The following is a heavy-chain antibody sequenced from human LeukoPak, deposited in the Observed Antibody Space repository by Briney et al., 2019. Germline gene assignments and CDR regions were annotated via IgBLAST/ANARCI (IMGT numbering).Heavy chain of an antibody. V-gene: IGHV1-2*02. Sequence: ASVKVSCKASGYTFTGYYMNWVRQAPGQGLEWMGWINPNSGGTNYAQKFQGRVTMTRDTSISTAYMELSRLRSDDTAVYYCARPGYSSGWYLYYFDYWGQGTLVTVSS. D-gene: IGHD6-19*01. CDR3: ARPGYSSGWYLYYFDY. J-gene: IGHJ4*02. CDR2: INPNSGGT. CDR1: GYTFTGYY.